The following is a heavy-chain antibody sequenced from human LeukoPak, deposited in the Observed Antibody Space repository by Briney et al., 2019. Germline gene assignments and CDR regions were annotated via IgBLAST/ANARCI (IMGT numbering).Heavy chain of an antibody. D-gene: IGHD1-26*01. CDR2: IYNGVNT. V-gene: IGHV4-61*01. Sequence: SETLSLTCTVSGASVSSANYWTWIRQPPGKGVAWIAHIYNGVNTNYNPSLKSRVTISVDTSKNQFSLRLNSVTAADTAVYYCARSRAFNSGAFDPWGQGSLVTVSS. J-gene: IGHJ5*02. CDR3: ARSRAFNSGAFDP. CDR1: GASVSSANY.